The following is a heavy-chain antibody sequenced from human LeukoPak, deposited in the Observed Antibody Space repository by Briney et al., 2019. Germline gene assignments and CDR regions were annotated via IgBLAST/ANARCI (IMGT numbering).Heavy chain of an antibody. J-gene: IGHJ4*02. D-gene: IGHD3-22*01. CDR2: IFYDGNKK. CDR3: ARDRSRSYYDSSGYQFDY. CDR1: GFTFSDYT. Sequence: GGSLRLSCAASGFTFSDYTMHWVRQAPGKGLEWVAVIFYDGNKKYYTDSVRGRFTISRDNSRNTLYLQMHSLTAEDTAVYFCARDRSRSYYDSSGYQFDYWGQGTLVTVSS. V-gene: IGHV3-30-3*01.